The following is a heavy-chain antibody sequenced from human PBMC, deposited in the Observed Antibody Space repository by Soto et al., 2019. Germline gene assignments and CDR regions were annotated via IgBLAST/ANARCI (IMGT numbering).Heavy chain of an antibody. V-gene: IGHV4-4*02. CDR3: ARDSVTLVRGVIRFDS. D-gene: IGHD3-10*01. J-gene: IGHJ4*02. CDR2: IFQSGST. CDR1: GGTIRSPDW. Sequence: SETLSLTCDVSGGTIRSPDWLTWFLQPPWKGLEWIGEIFQSGSTNYTPSLESRVTISVDKSKNQFSLTLTSVTAADTAVYFCARDSVTLVRGVIRFDSWGQGTLVTVSS.